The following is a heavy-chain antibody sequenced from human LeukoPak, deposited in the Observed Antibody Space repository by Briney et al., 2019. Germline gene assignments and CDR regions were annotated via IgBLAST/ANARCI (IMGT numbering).Heavy chain of an antibody. J-gene: IGHJ4*02. CDR2: IYYSGST. Sequence: SETLSLTCTVSGGSISSSSYYWGWIRQPPGKGLEWIGSIYYSGSTYYNPSLKSRVTISVDTSKNQFSLKLSSVTAADTAVYYCARVPSYSGSWYVTPYFDYWGQGTLVTVSS. V-gene: IGHV4-39*01. D-gene: IGHD6-13*01. CDR3: ARVPSYSGSWYVTPYFDY. CDR1: GGSISSSSYY.